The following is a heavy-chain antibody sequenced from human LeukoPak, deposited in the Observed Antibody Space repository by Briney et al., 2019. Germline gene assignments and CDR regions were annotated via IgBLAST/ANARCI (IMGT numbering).Heavy chain of an antibody. D-gene: IGHD2/OR15-2a*01. CDR2: IIPIFSTA. CDR1: GGTFSSYA. CDR3: ARDTIIRGYMDV. V-gene: IGHV1-69*05. Sequence: GASVKVSCKASGGTFSSYASSWVRRAPGQGLEWMGRIIPIFSTANYAQKFQGRATITTDESTSTAYMELSSLRSEDTAVYYCARDTIIRGYMDVWGKGTTVTVSS. J-gene: IGHJ6*03.